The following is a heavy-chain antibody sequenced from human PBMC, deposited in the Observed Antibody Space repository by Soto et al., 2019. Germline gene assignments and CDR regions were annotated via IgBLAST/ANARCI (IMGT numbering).Heavy chain of an antibody. D-gene: IGHD2-15*01. CDR1: GFTFSSYG. CDR3: ARDHIVVVVASNNYYYGMDV. V-gene: IGHV3-33*01. Sequence: QVQLVESGGGVVQPGRSLRLSCAASGFTFSSYGMHWVRQAPGKGLEWVAVIWYDGSNKYYADSVKGRFTISRDNSKNTLYLQINSLRGEETGVYYWARDHIVVVVASNNYYYGMDVWGQGTTVTVSS. CDR2: IWYDGSNK. J-gene: IGHJ6*02.